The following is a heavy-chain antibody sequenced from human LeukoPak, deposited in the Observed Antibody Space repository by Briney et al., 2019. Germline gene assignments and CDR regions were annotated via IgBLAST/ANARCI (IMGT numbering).Heavy chain of an antibody. Sequence: SQTLSLTCTVSGASISSGSYYWSWIRQPAGKGLEWIGRISTSGSTNYNPSLKSRVTISVDTSKNQFSLKLSSVTAADTAVYYCARDFGYYGSGSRGFVFDPWGQGTLVTVSS. J-gene: IGHJ5*02. V-gene: IGHV4-61*02. CDR2: ISTSGST. CDR3: ARDFGYYGSGSRGFVFDP. CDR1: GASISSGSYY. D-gene: IGHD3-10*01.